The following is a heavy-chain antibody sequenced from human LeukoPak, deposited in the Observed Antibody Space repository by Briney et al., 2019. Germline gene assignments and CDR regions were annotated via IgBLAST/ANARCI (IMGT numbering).Heavy chain of an antibody. CDR2: ISSSSSTI. D-gene: IGHD3-3*01. V-gene: IGHV3-48*01. J-gene: IGHJ4*02. Sequence: GGSLRLSCAASGFTFSIYSMSWARQAPGKGLEWVSYISSSSSTISYADSVKGRFTISRDNAENSLYLQMNSLRAEDTAVYYCARAGDFSFKDWGQGTLVTVSS. CDR1: GFTFSIYS. CDR3: ARAGDFSFKD.